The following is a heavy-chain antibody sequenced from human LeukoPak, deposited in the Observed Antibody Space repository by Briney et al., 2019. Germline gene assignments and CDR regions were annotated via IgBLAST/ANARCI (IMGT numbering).Heavy chain of an antibody. J-gene: IGHJ2*01. D-gene: IGHD4-11*01. CDR1: GGSISSYY. CDR3: ARAPRRDDYSNLSDYWYFDL. V-gene: IGHV4-59*08. CDR2: IYYSGST. Sequence: SETLSLTCTVSGGSISSYYWSWIRQPPGKGLEWIGYIYYSGSTNYNPSLKSRVTISVDTSKNQFSLKLSSVTAADTAVYYCARAPRRDDYSNLSDYWYFDLWGRGTLVTVSS.